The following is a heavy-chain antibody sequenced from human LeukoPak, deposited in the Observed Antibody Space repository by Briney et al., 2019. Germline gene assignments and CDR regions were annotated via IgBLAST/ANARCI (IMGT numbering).Heavy chain of an antibody. Sequence: GGSLRLSCAASGFIFSQYSMNWVRQDPGKRLEWVSHIRSSSETFYADSVKGRFTISRDNARNSLYLQMNNLRGEDTAIYYCARDAGNSGYGCDLWGQGTQVTVSS. CDR2: IRSSSET. CDR1: GFIFSQYS. D-gene: IGHD5-12*01. J-gene: IGHJ5*02. CDR3: ARDAGNSGYGCDL. V-gene: IGHV3-48*01.